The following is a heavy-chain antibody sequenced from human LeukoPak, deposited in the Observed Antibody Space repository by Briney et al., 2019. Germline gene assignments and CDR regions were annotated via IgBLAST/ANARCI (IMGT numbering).Heavy chain of an antibody. D-gene: IGHD1-26*01. J-gene: IGHJ4*02. V-gene: IGHV3-48*02. Sequence: PGGSLRLSCAASGFTFSSYSMNWVRQAPGKGLEWVSHITASGTAMFYADSVKGRFTISRDSAKNSLYLQMNSLRDEDTAVYYCASSGSYRFDYWGQGTLDTVSS. CDR2: ITASGTAM. CDR3: ASSGSYRFDY. CDR1: GFTFSSYS.